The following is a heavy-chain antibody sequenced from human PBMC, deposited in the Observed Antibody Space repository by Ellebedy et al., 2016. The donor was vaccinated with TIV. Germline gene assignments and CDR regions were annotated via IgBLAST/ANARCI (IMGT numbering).Heavy chain of an antibody. CDR3: ARDFRGVDEPFDI. D-gene: IGHD3-10*01. V-gene: IGHV4-59*02. Sequence: MPSETLSLTCTVSGGSVKSYYWSWVRQPPAKGLEWIGYVYHSGDTKYNPSLKSRVSMSLDMSKNHFSLRLTSVTATDTAVYYCARDFRGVDEPFDIWGQGTMVTVSS. CDR2: VYHSGDT. CDR1: GGSVKSYY. J-gene: IGHJ3*02.